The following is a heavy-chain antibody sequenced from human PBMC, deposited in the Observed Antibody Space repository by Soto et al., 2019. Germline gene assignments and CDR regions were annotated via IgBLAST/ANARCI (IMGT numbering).Heavy chain of an antibody. V-gene: IGHV3-23*04. CDR3: TTQFFLSSRKPPEDV. CDR1: GFTFGNYA. Sequence: LHLVESGGGVVQPGNSLRLSCEASGFTFGNYAMTWVRQGPGRGLEWVSALSGSSLNTYYADSVKGRFTISRDNSKNTMYLEMNSLRVDDTAVYYCTTQFFLSSRKPPEDVWGQGTPVAVSS. J-gene: IGHJ6*02. CDR2: LSGSSLNT.